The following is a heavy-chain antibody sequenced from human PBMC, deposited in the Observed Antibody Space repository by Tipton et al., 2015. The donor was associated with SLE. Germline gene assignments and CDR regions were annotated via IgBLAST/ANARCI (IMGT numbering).Heavy chain of an antibody. J-gene: IGHJ4*02. V-gene: IGHV4-39*07. D-gene: IGHD3-10*01. CDR2: IYYSGST. CDR1: GGSISSRSYY. Sequence: TLSLTCSVSGGSISSRSYYWGWIRQPPGMWLEWIGSIYYSGSTFYNPSLKSRLTISVDTSKNQFSLKLSSVTAADTAVYYCARAEYSFDYWGQGALVTVSS. CDR3: ARAEYSFDY.